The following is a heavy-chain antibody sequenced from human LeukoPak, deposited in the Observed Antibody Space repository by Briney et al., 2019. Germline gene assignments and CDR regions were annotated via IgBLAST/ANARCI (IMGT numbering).Heavy chain of an antibody. V-gene: IGHV3-23*01. CDR2: ISGSGGST. CDR1: GFTFSSYA. Sequence: GGSLRLSCAASGFTFSSYAMSWVRQAPGKGLEWVSAISGSGGSTYYADPVKGRFTISRDNSKNTLYLQMNSLRAEDTAVYYCAKDQGIAAAGTDGPDYWGQGTLVTVSS. D-gene: IGHD6-13*01. CDR3: AKDQGIAAAGTDGPDY. J-gene: IGHJ4*02.